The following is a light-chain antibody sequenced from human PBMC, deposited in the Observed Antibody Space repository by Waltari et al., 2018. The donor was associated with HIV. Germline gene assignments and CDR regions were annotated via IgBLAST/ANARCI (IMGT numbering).Light chain of an antibody. J-gene: IGKJ3*01. Sequence: DIQMTQSPSTLSASLRDRVTITCRASQSINVWLAWYQQKPGKAPKLLMYGVSNLETGVPSRFSGSGSGTEFTLTIGSLQPDDFATYYCQQYDSYPFTFGPWTKVDIK. V-gene: IGKV1-5*03. CDR1: QSINVW. CDR3: QQYDSYPFT. CDR2: GVS.